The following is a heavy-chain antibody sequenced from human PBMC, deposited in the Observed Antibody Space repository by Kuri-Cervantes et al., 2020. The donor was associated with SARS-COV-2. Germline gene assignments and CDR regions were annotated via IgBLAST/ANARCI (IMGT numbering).Heavy chain of an antibody. CDR2: ISSSSSYT. V-gene: IGHV3-11*05. CDR3: ARDEARAAFDI. Sequence: GGSLRLSCAASGFTFSDYYMSWIRQAPGKGLEWVSYISSSSSYTNYADSVKGRFTISRDNAKNSLYLQTNSLRAEDTAVYYCARDEARAAFDIWGQGTMVTVSS. CDR1: GFTFSDYY. J-gene: IGHJ3*02.